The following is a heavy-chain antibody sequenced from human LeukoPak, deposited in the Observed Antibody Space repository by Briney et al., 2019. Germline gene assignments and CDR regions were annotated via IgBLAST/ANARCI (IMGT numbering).Heavy chain of an antibody. CDR3: AKSKTIAVAGRGYY. CDR2: ISSSSSYI. Sequence: GGSLRLSCAASGFTFSSYSMNWVRQAPGKGLEWVSSISSSSSYIYYADSVKGRFTISRDNAKNSLYLQMNSLRAEDTAVYYCAKSKTIAVAGRGYYWGQGTLVTVSS. D-gene: IGHD6-19*01. J-gene: IGHJ4*02. V-gene: IGHV3-21*04. CDR1: GFTFSSYS.